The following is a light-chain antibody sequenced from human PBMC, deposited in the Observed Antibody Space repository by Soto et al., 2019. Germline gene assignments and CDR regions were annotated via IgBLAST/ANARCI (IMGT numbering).Light chain of an antibody. CDR2: SVS. V-gene: IGLV2-14*03. CDR1: SSDIGAYDH. CDR3: QTWGVGIQI. Sequence: QSALTQPASVSGSPGQTITISCSGTSSDIGAYDHVAWYQQFTGKTPKLMIYSVSNRPSGVSNRFSGSKSGNTASLTISGLQAEDEADYYCQTWGVGIQIFGGGTQLTVL. J-gene: IGLJ2*01.